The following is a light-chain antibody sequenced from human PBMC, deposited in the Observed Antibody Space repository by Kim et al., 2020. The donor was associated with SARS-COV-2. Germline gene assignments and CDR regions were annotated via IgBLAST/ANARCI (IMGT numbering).Light chain of an antibody. J-gene: IGLJ2*01. CDR2: EDN. CDR1: SGSIASNY. V-gene: IGLV6-57*03. Sequence: KTVTILWSRSSGSIASNYVQWYQQRPGSAPTTVIYEDNQRPSGVPDRFSGSIDSSSNSASLTISGLKTEDEADYYCHSYDSSLYVVFGGGTQLTVL. CDR3: HSYDSSLYVV.